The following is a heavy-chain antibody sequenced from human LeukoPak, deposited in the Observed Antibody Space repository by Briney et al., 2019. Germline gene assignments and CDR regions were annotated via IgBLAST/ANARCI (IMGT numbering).Heavy chain of an antibody. V-gene: IGHV4-59*01. CDR1: GGSISSYY. D-gene: IGHD4-17*01. J-gene: IGHJ4*02. CDR2: IYYSRST. CDR3: ARHSGDYVDD. Sequence: SETLSLTCTVSGGSISSYYWSWIRQPPGKGLEWIGYIYYSRSTNYNPSLKSRVTISVDTSKNQFSLKLSSVTAADTAVYYCARHSGDYVDDWGQGTLVTVSS.